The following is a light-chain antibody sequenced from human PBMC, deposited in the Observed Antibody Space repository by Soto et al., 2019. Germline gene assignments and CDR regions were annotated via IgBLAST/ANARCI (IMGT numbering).Light chain of an antibody. CDR2: DAS. Sequence: EIVLTQSPATLSLSPGERATLSCRASQSVSSYLAWYQQKPGQAPRLLISDASNRATGIPARFSGSGSGTGFTLTIRGLEPEDFAAHYCKQRRNWPPYTFGQGTKLEIK. CDR1: QSVSSY. V-gene: IGKV3-11*01. J-gene: IGKJ2*01. CDR3: KQRRNWPPYT.